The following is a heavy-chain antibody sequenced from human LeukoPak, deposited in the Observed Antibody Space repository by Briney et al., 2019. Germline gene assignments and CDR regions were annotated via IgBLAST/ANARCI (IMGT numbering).Heavy chain of an antibody. CDR3: ARRVWAVTTSDAFDI. Sequence: SQTLSLTCTVSGGSISSGGYYWSWIRQHPGKGLEWIGYIYYSGSTYYNPSLKSRVTISVDTSKNQLSLKLSSVTAADTAVYYCARRVWAVTTSDAFDIWGQGTMVTVSS. D-gene: IGHD4-17*01. CDR2: IYYSGST. CDR1: GGSISSGGYY. J-gene: IGHJ3*02. V-gene: IGHV4-31*03.